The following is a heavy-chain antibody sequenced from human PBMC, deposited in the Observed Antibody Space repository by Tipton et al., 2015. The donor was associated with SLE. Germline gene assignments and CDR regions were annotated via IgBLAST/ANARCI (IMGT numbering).Heavy chain of an antibody. CDR2: IYTSGST. Sequence: TLPLTCTVSGGSISSGSYYWSWIRQPAGKGLEWIGRIYTSGSTNYNPSLKSRVTISVDTSKNQFSLKLSSVTAADTAVYYCARMDRGSSPPWGAFDYWGQGTLVTVSS. D-gene: IGHD3-10*01. CDR1: GGSISSGSYY. J-gene: IGHJ4*02. CDR3: ARMDRGSSPPWGAFDY. V-gene: IGHV4-61*02.